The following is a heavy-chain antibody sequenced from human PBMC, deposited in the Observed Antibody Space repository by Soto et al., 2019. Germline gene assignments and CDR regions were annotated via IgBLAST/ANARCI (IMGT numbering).Heavy chain of an antibody. Sequence: EVQLVESGGGLVQPGGSLRLSCAASGFSFRNYDMHWVRQAKGKSPEWVSAIGTAGDTYYPDSVKGRFTISRENAQNSLYLQMNSLRAGDTAVYYCARAVSLEADAFDMWGQGTMVTVSS. J-gene: IGHJ3*02. CDR1: GFSFRNYD. CDR2: IGTAGDT. CDR3: ARAVSLEADAFDM. V-gene: IGHV3-13*01. D-gene: IGHD1-1*01.